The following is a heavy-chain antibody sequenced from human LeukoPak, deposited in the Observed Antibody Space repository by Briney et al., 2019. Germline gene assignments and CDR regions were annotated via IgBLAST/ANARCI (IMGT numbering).Heavy chain of an antibody. Sequence: GGSLRLSCAASGFTFSSYWMSWVRQAPGKGLEWVANIKQDGSEKYYVDSVKGRFTISRDNAKNSLYLQMNSLRAEDTAVYYCARALGYSYGYAVDYWGQGTRVTVSS. CDR1: GFTFSSYW. CDR2: IKQDGSEK. CDR3: ARALGYSYGYAVDY. D-gene: IGHD5-18*01. J-gene: IGHJ4*02. V-gene: IGHV3-7*01.